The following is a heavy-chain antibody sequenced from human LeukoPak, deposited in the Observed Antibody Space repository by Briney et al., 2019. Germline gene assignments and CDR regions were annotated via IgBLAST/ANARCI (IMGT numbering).Heavy chain of an antibody. D-gene: IGHD3-10*01. V-gene: IGHV3-23*01. CDR2: INYIGGST. J-gene: IGHJ3*02. CDR1: GFTFSSYA. Sequence: GGSLRLSCAASGFTFSSYAMRWVRQAPGKGLEWVSTINYIGGSTYYADSVKGRFAISRDSSKNTLYLQMNGLRGEDTAIYYCAKDDGGSPPDAFDIWGERPLVTVSS. CDR3: AKDDGGSPPDAFDI.